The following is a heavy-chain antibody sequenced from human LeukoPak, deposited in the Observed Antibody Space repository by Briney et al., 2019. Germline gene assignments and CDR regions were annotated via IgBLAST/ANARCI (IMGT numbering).Heavy chain of an antibody. CDR1: GGSISSSSYY. J-gene: IGHJ6*03. D-gene: IGHD3-16*02. CDR2: IHYSGST. CDR3: ARDYHSGRNYYYYYYMDV. V-gene: IGHV4-39*07. Sequence: SETLSLTCTVSGGSISSSSYYWGWIGQPPGKGLEWIGSIHYSGSTYYNPSLKSRVTISVDTSKNQFSLKLSSVTAADTAVYYCARDYHSGRNYYYYYYMDVWGKGTTVTVSS.